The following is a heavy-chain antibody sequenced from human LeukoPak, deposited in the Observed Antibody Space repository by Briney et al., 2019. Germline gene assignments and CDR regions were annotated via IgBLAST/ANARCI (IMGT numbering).Heavy chain of an antibody. CDR1: GFTFSSYG. CDR2: ISYDGSNK. V-gene: IGHV3-30*18. D-gene: IGHD4-23*01. CDR3: AKGMTTVVLDAFDI. J-gene: IGHJ3*02. Sequence: QPGRSLRLSCAASGFTFSSYGMHWVRQAPGKGLEWVAVISYDGSNKYYADSVKGRFTISRDNSKNTLYLQMNSLRAEDTAVYYCAKGMTTVVLDAFDIWGQGTMVTVSS.